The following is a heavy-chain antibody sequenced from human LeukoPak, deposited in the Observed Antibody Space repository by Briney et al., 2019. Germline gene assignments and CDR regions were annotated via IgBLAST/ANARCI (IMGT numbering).Heavy chain of an antibody. CDR3: ARKYSSGYYYKYYYYYMDV. D-gene: IGHD3-22*01. V-gene: IGHV4-39*07. CDR1: GDSISSNTYY. Sequence: SETLSLTCTVSGDSISSNTYYWSWIRQPPGKGLEWIGEINHSGSTNYNPSLKSRVTISVDTSKNQFSLKLSSVAAADTAVYYCARKYSSGYYYKYYYYYMDVWGKGTTVTVSS. CDR2: INHSGST. J-gene: IGHJ6*03.